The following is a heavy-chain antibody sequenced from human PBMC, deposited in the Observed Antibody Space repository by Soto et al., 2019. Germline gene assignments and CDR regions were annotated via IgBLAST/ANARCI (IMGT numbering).Heavy chain of an antibody. D-gene: IGHD2-2*01. Sequence: PGGSLRLSCAASGFTFSSYAMHWVRQAPGKGLEWVAVISYDGSNKYYADSVKGRFTISRDNSKNTLYLQMNSLRAEDTAVYYCARDIILPAAKYYGMDVWGQGTTVTVSS. CDR3: ARDIILPAAKYYGMDV. CDR2: ISYDGSNK. J-gene: IGHJ6*02. CDR1: GFTFSSYA. V-gene: IGHV3-30-3*01.